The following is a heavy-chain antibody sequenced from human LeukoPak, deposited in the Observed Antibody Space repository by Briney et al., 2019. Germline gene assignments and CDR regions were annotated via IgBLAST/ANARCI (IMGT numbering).Heavy chain of an antibody. CDR1: GYSISSGYY. V-gene: IGHV4-38-2*02. Sequence: SETLSLTCTVSGYSISSGYYWGWIRQPPGKGLEWIGSIYHSGSTYYNPSLKSRVTISVDTSKNQFSLKLSSVTAADTAVYYCASEIVGATEGYWGQGTLVTVSS. J-gene: IGHJ4*02. CDR2: IYHSGST. CDR3: ASEIVGATEGY. D-gene: IGHD1-26*01.